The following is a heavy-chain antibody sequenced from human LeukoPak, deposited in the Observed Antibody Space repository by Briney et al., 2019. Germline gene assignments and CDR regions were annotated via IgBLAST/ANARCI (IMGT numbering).Heavy chain of an antibody. CDR2: IKSKTDGGTT. CDR1: GFTFSNAW. V-gene: IGHV3-15*01. Sequence: GGSLRLSCAASGFTFSNAWMSWVRQAPGKGLEWVGRIKSKTDGGTTDYAAPVKGSFTISRDDSKNTLYMQMNSLKTEDTAVYYCTTPADILTGYYYYYGMDVWGQGTTVTVSS. CDR3: TTPADILTGYYYYYGMDV. D-gene: IGHD3-9*01. J-gene: IGHJ6*02.